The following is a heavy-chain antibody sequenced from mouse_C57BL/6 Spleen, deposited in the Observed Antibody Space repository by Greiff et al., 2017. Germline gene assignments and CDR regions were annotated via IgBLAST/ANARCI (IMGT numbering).Heavy chain of an antibody. V-gene: IGHV1-81*01. CDR2: IYPRSGNT. CDR3: ASKAGGAMDY. CDR1: GYTFTSYG. Sequence: VQLQESGAELARPGASVKLSCKASGYTFTSYGISWVKQRTGQGLEWIGEIYPRSGNTYYNEKFKGKATLTADKSSSTAYMELRSLTSEDSAVYFCASKAGGAMDYWGQGTSVTVSS. J-gene: IGHJ4*01.